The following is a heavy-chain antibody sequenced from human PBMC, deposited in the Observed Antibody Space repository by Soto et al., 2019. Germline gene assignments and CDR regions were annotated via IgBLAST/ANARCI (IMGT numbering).Heavy chain of an antibody. CDR1: GFTFSSYA. V-gene: IGHV3-23*01. CDR2: ISGSGGST. D-gene: IGHD6-19*01. CDR3: ARRSSGWYFDY. Sequence: EVQLLESGGGLVQPGGSLRLSCAASGFTFSSYAMSWVRQAPGKGLEWVSAISGSGGSTYYADSVKGRFTISRDNSKNTLYLQMTGLRAEDSGVYYCARRSSGWYFDYWGQGTLVTVSS. J-gene: IGHJ4*02.